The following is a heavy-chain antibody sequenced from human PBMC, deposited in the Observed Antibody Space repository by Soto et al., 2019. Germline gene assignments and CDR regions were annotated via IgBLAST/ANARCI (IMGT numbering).Heavy chain of an antibody. CDR1: GGSISSNY. J-gene: IGHJ6*03. V-gene: IGHV4-59*01. Sequence: QSQTLSLTCTVSGGSISSNYWTWIRQPPGKGLEWIGYIYYSGSTNYNPSLKSRVTISVDTSKNQFSLNLSSVTAADTGVYYCARGHSTPNHNYYFMDVWGKGTTVTVSS. CDR3: ARGHSTPNHNYYFMDV. D-gene: IGHD6-13*01. CDR2: IYYSGST.